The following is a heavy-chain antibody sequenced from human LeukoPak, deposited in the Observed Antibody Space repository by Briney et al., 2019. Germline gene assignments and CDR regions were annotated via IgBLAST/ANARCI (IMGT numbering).Heavy chain of an antibody. Sequence: PGGSLRLSCAASGFTFSSYAMHWVRQAPGKGLEWVAVISYDGSNKYYADSVKGRFTISRDNSKNTLYLQMNSLRAEDTAVYYCARDREMYYYDSSGYYSDYWGQGTLVTVSS. CDR1: GFTFSSYA. J-gene: IGHJ4*02. D-gene: IGHD3-22*01. CDR3: ARDREMYYYDSSGYYSDY. V-gene: IGHV3-30-3*01. CDR2: ISYDGSNK.